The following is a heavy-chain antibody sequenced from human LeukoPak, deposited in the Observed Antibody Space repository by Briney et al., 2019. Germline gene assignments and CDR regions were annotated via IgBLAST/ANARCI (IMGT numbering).Heavy chain of an antibody. CDR1: GFSFSGYA. D-gene: IGHD3-22*01. Sequence: GGSLRLSCLVSGFSFSGYAMSWVRRAPGKGLEWVSAITGSGQTKYYTDSVKGRFTMSRDNSKNTLYLQMNSLRDEDTAEYFCAKESLVVIESYFDNWGQGTLVLVSS. CDR3: AKESLVVIESYFDN. J-gene: IGHJ4*02. V-gene: IGHV3-23*01. CDR2: ITGSGQTK.